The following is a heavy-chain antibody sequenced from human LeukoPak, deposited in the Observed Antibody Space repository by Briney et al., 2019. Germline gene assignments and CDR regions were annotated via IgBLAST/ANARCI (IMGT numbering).Heavy chain of an antibody. CDR3: ARESSSSPEYNWFDP. CDR1: GYTFTSYY. Sequence: ASVKVSCKASGYTFTSYYMHWVRQAPGQGLEWMGIIYPSGGSTSYAQKFQGRVTMTRDTSTSTVYMELSSLRSEDTAVYYCARESSSSPEYNWFDPWGQGTLVTVSS. CDR2: IYPSGGST. V-gene: IGHV1-46*01. J-gene: IGHJ5*02. D-gene: IGHD6-6*01.